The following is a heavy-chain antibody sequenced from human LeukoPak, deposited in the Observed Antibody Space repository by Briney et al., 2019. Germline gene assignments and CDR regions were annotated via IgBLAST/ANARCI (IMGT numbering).Heavy chain of an antibody. V-gene: IGHV3-21*01. CDR1: GFTFSSYS. CDR2: ISSSSSYI. D-gene: IGHD5-18*01. CDR3: ARDRAIQLWPGHDAFDI. Sequence: GALRLSCAASGFTFSSYSMNWVRQAPGKGLEWVSSISSSSSYIHYADSVKGRFTISRDNAKNSLYLQMNSLRAEDTAVYYCARDRAIQLWPGHDAFDIWGQGTMVTVSS. J-gene: IGHJ3*02.